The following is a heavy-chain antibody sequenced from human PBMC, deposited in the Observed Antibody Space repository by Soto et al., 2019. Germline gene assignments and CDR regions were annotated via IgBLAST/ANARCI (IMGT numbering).Heavy chain of an antibody. Sequence: PGGSLRLSCAASGFTFSDYYMSWIRQAPGKGLEWISYISSSSSNTNYADSVKGRFTISRDNAKNSLYLQMNSLRAEDTAVYYCARDATGIPGIAADGTIDYWGQGTLVTVSS. CDR1: GFTFSDYY. CDR3: ARDATGIPGIAADGTIDY. V-gene: IGHV3-11*06. CDR2: ISSSSSNT. D-gene: IGHD6-13*01. J-gene: IGHJ4*02.